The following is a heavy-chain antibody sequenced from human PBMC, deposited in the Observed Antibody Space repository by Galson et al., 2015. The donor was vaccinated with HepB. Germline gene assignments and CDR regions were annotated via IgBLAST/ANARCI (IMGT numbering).Heavy chain of an antibody. Sequence: SLRLSCAASGFNFRRYGMHWVRQAPGKGLEWVAVVSYDGTNKKYADSVKGRFTISRDNARNTMSVEMRSLSVEDTAVDYCAKGDVAYTSSSGGFHHWGQGTLVTVSS. CDR3: AKGDVAYTSSSGGFHH. D-gene: IGHD2-21*01. J-gene: IGHJ4*02. V-gene: IGHV3-30*18. CDR1: GFNFRRYG. CDR2: VSYDGTNK.